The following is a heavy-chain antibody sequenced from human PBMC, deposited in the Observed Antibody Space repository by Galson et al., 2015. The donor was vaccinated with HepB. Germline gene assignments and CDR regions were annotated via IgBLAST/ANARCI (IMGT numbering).Heavy chain of an antibody. CDR3: ARRSGSFAFDI. J-gene: IGHJ3*02. D-gene: IGHD6-6*01. CDR2: ISGSGGST. CDR1: GFTFSSYA. Sequence: SLRLSCAASGFTFSSYAMSWVRQAPGKGLEWVSAISGSGGSTYYADSVKGRFTISRDNSKNTLYLQINSLRGDDTAFYYCARRSGSFAFDIWGRGTMVTVSS. V-gene: IGHV3-23*01.